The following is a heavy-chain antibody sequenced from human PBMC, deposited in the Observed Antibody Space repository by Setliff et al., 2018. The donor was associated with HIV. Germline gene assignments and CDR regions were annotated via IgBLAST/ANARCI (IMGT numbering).Heavy chain of an antibody. V-gene: IGHV1-69*02. Sequence: SVKVSCKASRSTFNSHTINWVRQAPGQGLDWLGRIIPILGVANYAQRFQGKVTITADKSTSTAYMELTSLRFDDTAMYYCVRGVQSPPHYSYYYMDVWGEGTMVTVSS. J-gene: IGHJ6*03. CDR2: IIPILGVA. D-gene: IGHD3-3*01. CDR3: VRGVQSPPHYSYYYMDV. CDR1: RSTFNSHT.